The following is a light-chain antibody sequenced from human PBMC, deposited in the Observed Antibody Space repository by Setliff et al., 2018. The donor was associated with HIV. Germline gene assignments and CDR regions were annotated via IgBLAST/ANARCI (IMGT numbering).Light chain of an antibody. CDR2: EVN. CDR3: SSCSSSSTLV. V-gene: IGLV2-18*02. J-gene: IGLJ2*01. CDR1: SGDVGGYNC. Sequence: QSALAQPPSVSGSPGQSVTISCTGTSGDVGGYNCVSWYQQPPGTAPKLMISEVNNRPSGVPDRFSGSKSGNTASLTISGLQAEDEADYYCSSCSSSSTLVFGGGNKVTV.